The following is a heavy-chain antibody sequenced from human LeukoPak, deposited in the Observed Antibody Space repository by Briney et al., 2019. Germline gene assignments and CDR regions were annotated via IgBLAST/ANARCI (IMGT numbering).Heavy chain of an antibody. J-gene: IGHJ3*02. V-gene: IGHV4-39*07. D-gene: IGHD3-10*01. Sequence: SETLSLTCTVSGGSISSSSYYWGWIRQPPGKGLEWIGSIYYSGSTYYNPSLKSRVTISVDTSKNQFSLKLSSVTAADTAVYYCARITLWFGELLGAFDIWGQGTMVTVSS. CDR2: IYYSGST. CDR3: ARITLWFGELLGAFDI. CDR1: GGSISSSSYY.